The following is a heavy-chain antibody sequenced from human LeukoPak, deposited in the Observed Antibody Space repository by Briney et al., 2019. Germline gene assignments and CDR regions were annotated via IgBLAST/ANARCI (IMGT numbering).Heavy chain of an antibody. V-gene: IGHV5-51*03. CDR2: IYPGDSDT. Sequence: GASVKVSCKASGGTFSSYAISWVRQAPGQGLEWMGIIYPGDSDTRYSPSFQGQVTISADKSIGTAYLQWSSLKASDTAMYYCARARYYYDSSGYSGWGQGTLVTVSS. CDR1: GGTFSSYA. D-gene: IGHD3-22*01. CDR3: ARARYYYDSSGYSG. J-gene: IGHJ4*02.